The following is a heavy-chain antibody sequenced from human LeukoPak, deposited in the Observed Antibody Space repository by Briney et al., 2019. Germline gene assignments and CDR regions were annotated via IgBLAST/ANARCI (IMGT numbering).Heavy chain of an antibody. V-gene: IGHV4-61*05. CDR3: ARHTSGLNFDY. Sequence: SETLSLTCTVSGDSISSSTYYWDWIRQPPGKGLEWIGYVYNSRSTNYNPSLKSRVTISVDMSKNQFSLKVRSVTAADTAVYYCARHTSGLNFDYWGQGTLVTVSS. CDR1: GDSISSSTYY. J-gene: IGHJ4*02. D-gene: IGHD6-19*01. CDR2: VYNSRST.